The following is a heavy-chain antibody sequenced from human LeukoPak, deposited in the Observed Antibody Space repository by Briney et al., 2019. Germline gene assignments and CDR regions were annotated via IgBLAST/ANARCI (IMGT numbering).Heavy chain of an antibody. J-gene: IGHJ6*03. V-gene: IGHV3-66*02. CDR3: ARGGSGSYCYYYYYMDV. Sequence: GGSLRLSCAASGFIVSSNYMSWVRQAPGKGLEWVSVIYSGGSTYYADSVKGRFTISRDNSKNTLYLQMNSLRAEDTAVYYCARGGSGSYCYYYYYMDVWGKGTTVTVSS. D-gene: IGHD1-26*01. CDR1: GFIVSSNY. CDR2: IYSGGST.